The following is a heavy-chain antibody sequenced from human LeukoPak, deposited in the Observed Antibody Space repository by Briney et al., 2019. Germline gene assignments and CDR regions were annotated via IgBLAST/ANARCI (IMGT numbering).Heavy chain of an antibody. D-gene: IGHD2-2*01. CDR3: ARDYRYCRSTSSYVLSRNAFDI. CDR2: ISSSSNTI. Sequence: PGGPLRLSCGASGFTFSSYTMSWVRQAPEEGLEWGSYISSSSNTIYYADSVKSRFIISRDKAKNPPHLQINNLSAEDPVVYCDARDYRYCRSTSSYVLSRNAFDIWGQRTMVTVSS. J-gene: IGHJ3*02. CDR1: GFTFSSYT. V-gene: IGHV3-48*01.